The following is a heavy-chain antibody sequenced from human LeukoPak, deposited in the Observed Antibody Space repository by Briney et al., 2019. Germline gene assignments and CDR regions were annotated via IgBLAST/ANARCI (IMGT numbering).Heavy chain of an antibody. CDR2: IYYSGST. J-gene: IGHJ6*03. CDR1: GGSISSYY. CDR3: AKGRSYYYYYMDV. Sequence: PSETLSLTCTVSGGSISSYYWSWIRQPPGKGLEWIGYIYYSGSTNYNPSLKSRVTISVDTSKNQFSLKLSSVTAADTALYYCAKGRSYYYYYMDVWGKGTTVTISS. V-gene: IGHV4-59*01.